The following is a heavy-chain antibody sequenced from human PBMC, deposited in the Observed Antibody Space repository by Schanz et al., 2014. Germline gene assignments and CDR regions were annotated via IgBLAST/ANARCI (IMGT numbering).Heavy chain of an antibody. CDR3: ARDNYYGSGSCAY. Sequence: VQLVESGGGLVKPGGSLRLSCEASEFTFSIYKMNWVRQAPGKGLEWVAVISYDGSNKYYADSVKGRFTISRDNAKNSMYLHMKSLRGEDTAVYYCARDNYYGSGSCAYWGQGALVTVSS. CDR2: ISYDGSNK. CDR1: EFTFSIYK. V-gene: IGHV3-30-3*01. D-gene: IGHD3-10*01. J-gene: IGHJ4*02.